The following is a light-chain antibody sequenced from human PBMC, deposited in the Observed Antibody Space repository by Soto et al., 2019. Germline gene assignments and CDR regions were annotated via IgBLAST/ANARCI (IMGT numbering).Light chain of an antibody. V-gene: IGKV1-5*01. J-gene: IGKJ2*01. Sequence: DIQMTQSPSTLSASVGDRVTTTCRASQSISSWLAWYQQKPGKAPTLLFYDASSLESGVPSRFSGSGSGTDFTLTISGLRPDDFATSYHQQYNNYYTFGQGTKLEI. CDR1: QSISSW. CDR2: DAS. CDR3: QQYNNYYT.